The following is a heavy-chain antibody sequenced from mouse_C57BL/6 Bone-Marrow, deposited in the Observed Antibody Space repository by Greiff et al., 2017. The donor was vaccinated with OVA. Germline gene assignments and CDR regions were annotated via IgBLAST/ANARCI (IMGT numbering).Heavy chain of an antibody. CDR3: ARLVTGTNWYFDV. Sequence: EVQLQQSGPELVKPGASVKISCKASGYTFTDYYMNWVKQSHGKSLEWIGDINPNNGGTSYNQKFKGKATLTVDKSSSTAYMELRSLTSEDSAVYYCARLVTGTNWYFDVWGTGTTVTVSS. CDR1: GYTFTDYY. D-gene: IGHD4-1*01. V-gene: IGHV1-26*01. CDR2: INPNNGGT. J-gene: IGHJ1*03.